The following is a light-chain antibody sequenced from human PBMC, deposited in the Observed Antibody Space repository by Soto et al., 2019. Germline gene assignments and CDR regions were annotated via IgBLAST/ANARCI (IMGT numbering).Light chain of an antibody. V-gene: IGLV4-60*03. CDR3: ETWDNNTRV. CDR1: SGHSSYI. Sequence: QSVLTQSSSASASLGSSVKLTCTLSSGHSSYIIAWHQHQPGKAPRYLMKLKGSGTYNKGSGVPDRFSGSSSGAYRYLIISNLQSEDETDYYCETWDNNTRVFGGGTKLTVL. CDR2: LKGSGTY. J-gene: IGLJ3*02.